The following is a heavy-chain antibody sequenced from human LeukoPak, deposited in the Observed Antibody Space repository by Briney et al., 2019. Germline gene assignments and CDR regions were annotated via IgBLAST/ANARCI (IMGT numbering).Heavy chain of an antibody. CDR2: ISGSGGST. CDR1: GFGFSNFW. CDR3: AKFLTLVDYHNDAFDI. J-gene: IGHJ3*02. V-gene: IGHV3-23*01. Sequence: GGSLRLSCAASGFGFSNFWMSWVRQAPGKGLEWVSAISGSGGSTYYADSVKGRFTISRDNSKNTLYLQMNSLRAEDTAVYYCAKFLTLVDYHNDAFDIWGQGTMVTVSS. D-gene: IGHD3-16*01.